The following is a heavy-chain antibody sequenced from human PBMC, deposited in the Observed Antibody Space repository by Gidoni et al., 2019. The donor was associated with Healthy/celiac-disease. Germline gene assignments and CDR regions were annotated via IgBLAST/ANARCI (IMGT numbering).Heavy chain of an antibody. CDR1: GFTFDDYA. Sequence: EVQLVESGGGLVQPGRSLRLSCAASGFTFDDYAMHWVRQAPGKGLEWVSGISWNSGSIGYADSVKGRFTISRDNAKNSLYLQMNSLRAEDTALYYCAKGGITIFGVVMEDYFDYWGQGTLVTVSS. D-gene: IGHD3-3*01. CDR2: ISWNSGSI. CDR3: AKGGITIFGVVMEDYFDY. J-gene: IGHJ4*02. V-gene: IGHV3-9*01.